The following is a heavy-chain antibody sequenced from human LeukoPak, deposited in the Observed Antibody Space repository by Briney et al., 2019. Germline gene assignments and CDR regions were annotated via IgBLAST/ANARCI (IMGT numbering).Heavy chain of an antibody. J-gene: IGHJ4*02. CDR2: NSSSSSYV. CDR1: GFTFTSYS. D-gene: IGHD5-12*01. V-gene: IGHV3-21*01. CDR3: ARTTLPLGYRVVFDG. Sequence: KSGGSLRLSCAASGFTFTSYSMKWVRQPPGKGLEWVSSNSSSSSYVYYADSVKGRITISRDYDKNSLYLQMNSLRDEDTAVYYCARTTLPLGYRVVFDGWGQGTLV.